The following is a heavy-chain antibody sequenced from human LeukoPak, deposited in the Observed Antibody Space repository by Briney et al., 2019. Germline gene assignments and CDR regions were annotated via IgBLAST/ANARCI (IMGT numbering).Heavy chain of an antibody. CDR3: ARADASGSRKFDN. J-gene: IGHJ4*02. V-gene: IGHV1-18*04. CDR1: GYTFTDFN. D-gene: IGHD3-10*01. CDR2: ISASNGNT. Sequence: ASVKVSCKTSGYTFTDFNIAWVRQAPGQGLEWMGWISASNGNTHYAQNLQDRVTMTTDTSTNTDYMELRSLRSDDTAVYHCARADASGSRKFDNWGQGTLVTVSS.